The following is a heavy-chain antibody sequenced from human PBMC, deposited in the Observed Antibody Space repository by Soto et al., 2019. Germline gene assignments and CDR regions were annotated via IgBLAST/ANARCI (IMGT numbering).Heavy chain of an antibody. Sequence: QVQLVQSGAEVKKPGASVKVSCKASGYTFTSYGISWVRQAPGQGLEWMGWISAYNGNTNYAQKLQGRVTMTTETSTSAAYMELRSLRSDDTAVYYCARVAAPTVYYYYGMDVWGQGTTVTVSS. CDR1: GYTFTSYG. J-gene: IGHJ6*02. D-gene: IGHD2-15*01. V-gene: IGHV1-18*01. CDR3: ARVAAPTVYYYYGMDV. CDR2: ISAYNGNT.